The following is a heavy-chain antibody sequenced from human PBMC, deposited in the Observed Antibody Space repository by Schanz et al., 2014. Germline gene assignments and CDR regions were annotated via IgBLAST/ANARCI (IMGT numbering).Heavy chain of an antibody. Sequence: EVQLLESGGGLVEPGGSLRLSCAASGFSFSSYAMSWVRQAPGKGLLWVSAMNESHSTIYYADSVRGRFTISRDNAENTLFLQMNSLRAEDTAVYYCARKVVATIGGYYDNWGQGTLVIVSS. CDR1: GFSFSSYA. D-gene: IGHD5-12*01. J-gene: IGHJ4*02. CDR3: ARKVVATIGGYYDN. CDR2: MNESHSTI. V-gene: IGHV3-23*01.